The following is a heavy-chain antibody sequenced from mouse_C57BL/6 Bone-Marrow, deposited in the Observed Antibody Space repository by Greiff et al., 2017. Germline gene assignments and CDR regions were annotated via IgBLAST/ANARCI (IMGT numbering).Heavy chain of an antibody. D-gene: IGHD2-3*01. V-gene: IGHV1-55*01. J-gene: IGHJ2*01. CDR3: ARRGYGGYGDYFDY. CDR1: GYTFTSYW. CDR2: IYPGSGST. Sequence: VKLQQPGAELVKPGASVKMSCKASGYTFTSYWITWVKQRPGQGLEWIGDIYPGSGSTNYNEKFKSKATLTVDTSSSTAYMQLSSLTSEDSAVYDCARRGYGGYGDYFDYWGQGTTLTVSS.